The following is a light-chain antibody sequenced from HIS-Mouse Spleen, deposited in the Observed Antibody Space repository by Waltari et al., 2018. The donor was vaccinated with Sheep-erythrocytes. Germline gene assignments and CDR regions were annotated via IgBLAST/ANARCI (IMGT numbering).Light chain of an antibody. CDR2: AAS. V-gene: IGKV1-12*01. J-gene: IGKJ5*01. Sequence: DIQMTQSPSSVSASVGDRVTITCRASQGISSWVAWYQQKPGKGPKLLIYAASSLQSGVPSRFSGSGSGTDFTLTISSLQPEDFATYYCQQANSFPITFGQGTRLEIK. CDR1: QGISSW. CDR3: QQANSFPIT.